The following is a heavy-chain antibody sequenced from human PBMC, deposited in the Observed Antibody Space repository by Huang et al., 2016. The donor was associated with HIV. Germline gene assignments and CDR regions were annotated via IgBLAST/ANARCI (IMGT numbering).Heavy chain of an antibody. Sequence: QVQMVESGGGVVQPGGSLRLSCAVSGFTFRSNAMHWGRQAPGKGLEWVAFIWYDGSNKYYADSVKGRFTISRDNSKNTLYLQMNSLRLEDTAVYYCAKDNGDSAFDYWGQGTLVTVSS. CDR3: AKDNGDSAFDY. D-gene: IGHD4-17*01. V-gene: IGHV3-30*02. CDR2: IWYDGSNK. J-gene: IGHJ4*02. CDR1: GFTFRSNA.